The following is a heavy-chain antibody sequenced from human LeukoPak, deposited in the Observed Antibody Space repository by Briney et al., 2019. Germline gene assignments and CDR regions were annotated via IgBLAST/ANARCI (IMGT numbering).Heavy chain of an antibody. CDR3: ARVLRYCSGGNCYSGGLGYMDV. CDR2: ISRSGSTK. D-gene: IGHD2-15*01. V-gene: IGHV3-11*01. J-gene: IGHJ6*03. CDR1: GFTFSDYN. Sequence: GGSLRLSCAASGFTFSDYNMRWIRQAPGKGLEWVSSISRSGSTKYYADSVKGRCTISRDNAKNSLFLQMNSLRAEDTAVYYCARVLRYCSGGNCYSGGLGYMDVWGKGTTVTISS.